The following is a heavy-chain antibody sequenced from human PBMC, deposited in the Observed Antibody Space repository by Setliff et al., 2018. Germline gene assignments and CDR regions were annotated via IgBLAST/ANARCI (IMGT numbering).Heavy chain of an antibody. Sequence: SETLSLTCTVSGGSISTSSYWGWIRQPPGKGLEWIGSIYYSGSTNYNPSLKSRVTISVDTSKNQFSLKLSSVTAADTAVYYCARADYDIFGLAFDIWGQGTMVTVSS. CDR3: ARADYDIFGLAFDI. CDR1: GGSISTSSY. V-gene: IGHV4-39*07. CDR2: IYYSGST. J-gene: IGHJ3*02. D-gene: IGHD3-9*01.